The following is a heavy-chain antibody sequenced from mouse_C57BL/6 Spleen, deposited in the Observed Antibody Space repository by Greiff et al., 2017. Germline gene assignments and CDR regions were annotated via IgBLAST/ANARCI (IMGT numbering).Heavy chain of an antibody. CDR1: GYTFTSYW. CDR2: IHPNSGST. Sequence: VQLQQPGAELVKPGASVKLSCKASGYTFTSYWMHWVKQRPGQGLEWIGMIHPNSGSTNYNEKFKSKATLTVDKSSSTAYMQHSSLTSEDSAVYYCARDDYDGSWFAYWGQGTLVTVSA. CDR3: ARDDYDGSWFAY. D-gene: IGHD2-4*01. V-gene: IGHV1-64*01. J-gene: IGHJ3*01.